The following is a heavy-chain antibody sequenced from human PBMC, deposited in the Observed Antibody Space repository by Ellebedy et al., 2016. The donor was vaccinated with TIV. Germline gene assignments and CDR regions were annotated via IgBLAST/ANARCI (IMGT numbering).Heavy chain of an antibody. Sequence: KISCKASGGTFSSYAISWVRQAPGQGLEWMGGIIPIFGTANYAQKFQGRVTITADESTSTAYMELSSLRSEDTAVYYCAREGNGDFPFDYWGQGTLVTVSS. D-gene: IGHD4-17*01. CDR2: IIPIFGTA. CDR3: AREGNGDFPFDY. V-gene: IGHV1-69*01. CDR1: GGTFSSYA. J-gene: IGHJ4*02.